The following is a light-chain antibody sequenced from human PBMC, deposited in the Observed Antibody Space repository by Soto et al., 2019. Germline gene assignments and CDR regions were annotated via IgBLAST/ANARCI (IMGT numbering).Light chain of an antibody. V-gene: IGKV4-1*01. CDR2: WAS. J-gene: IGKJ2*01. CDR1: QSVLYSSNNKNY. CDR3: QQYSSTLPYT. Sequence: DIVMTQSPDSLAVSLGERATINCKSSQSVLYSSNNKNYLAWYQQKPGQPPKLLIYWASTRESGVPDRFSGSVSGTDLTLTISSLQAEDVAAYYCQQYSSTLPYTFGQGTKLEIK.